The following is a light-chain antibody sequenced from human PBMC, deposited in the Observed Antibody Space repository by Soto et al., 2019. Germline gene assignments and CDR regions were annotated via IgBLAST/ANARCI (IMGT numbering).Light chain of an antibody. CDR1: SRDVGGYNY. CDR3: SSYAGSNNLV. J-gene: IGLJ3*02. V-gene: IGLV2-8*01. CDR2: EVT. Sequence: QSALTQPPSASGSPGQSVTIYCTGTSRDVGGYNYVSWYQQHPGKAPKLIISEVTKRPSGVPDRFSGSKSGNTASLSVSGLQADDEADYYCSSYAGSNNLVFGGGTKLTVL.